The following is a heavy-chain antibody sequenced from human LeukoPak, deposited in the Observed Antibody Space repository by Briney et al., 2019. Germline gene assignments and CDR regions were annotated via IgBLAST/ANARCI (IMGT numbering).Heavy chain of an antibody. V-gene: IGHV4-4*07. Sequence: SETLFLTCTVSGGSISSYYWSWIRQPAGKGLEWIGRIYTSGSTNYNPSLKSRVTMSVDTSKNQFSLKLSSVTAADTAVYYCARGLRYFDSGPYYYYYMDVWGKGTTVTVSS. CDR2: IYTSGST. CDR3: ARGLRYFDSGPYYYYYMDV. J-gene: IGHJ6*03. D-gene: IGHD3-9*01. CDR1: GGSISSYY.